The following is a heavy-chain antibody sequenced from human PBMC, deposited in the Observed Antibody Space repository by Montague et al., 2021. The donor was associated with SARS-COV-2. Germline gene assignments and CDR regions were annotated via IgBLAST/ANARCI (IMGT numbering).Heavy chain of an antibody. J-gene: IGHJ4*02. Sequence: PLSLTCTVSGGSISYGGYFWNWIRQHPGKGLEWIGYIDKSGTTQYNPSLKSRVSLSVDTSKSQFTLSLISVTAADTAVYYCARGGGYSSSPFDFWGQGSLVSVPS. CDR1: GGSISYGGYF. CDR3: ARGGGYSSSPFDF. CDR2: IDKSGTT. V-gene: IGHV4-31*03. D-gene: IGHD5-18*01.